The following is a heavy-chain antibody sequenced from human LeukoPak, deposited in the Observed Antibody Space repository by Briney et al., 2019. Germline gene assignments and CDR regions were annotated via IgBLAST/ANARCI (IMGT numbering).Heavy chain of an antibody. CDR1: GYTFTSYG. CDR2: IVVGSGNT. CDR3: AADPTAPDAFDI. V-gene: IGHV1-58*02. J-gene: IGHJ3*02. Sequence: GASVKVSCKASGYTFTSYGISWVRQARGQRLEWIGWIVVGSGNTNYAQKFQERVTITRDMSTSTAYMELSSLRSEDTAVYYCAADPTAPDAFDIWGQGTMVTVSS. D-gene: IGHD2-21*02.